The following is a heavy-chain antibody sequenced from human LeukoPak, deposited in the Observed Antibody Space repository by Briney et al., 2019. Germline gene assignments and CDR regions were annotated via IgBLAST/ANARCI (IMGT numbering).Heavy chain of an antibody. CDR2: IWYDGSNI. CDR1: GXSFSSHG. D-gene: IGHD3-22*01. J-gene: IGHJ4*02. Sequence: PGGSLRLSCAASGXSFSSHGMHWVRQAPGKGLESVAVIWYDGSNIYYADSVKGRFTISRDNSKNTLYLQMNSLRAEDTALYYCARARNDYDSNGFSFLDYWGQGTLVTVSS. CDR3: ARARNDYDSNGFSFLDY. V-gene: IGHV3-33*01.